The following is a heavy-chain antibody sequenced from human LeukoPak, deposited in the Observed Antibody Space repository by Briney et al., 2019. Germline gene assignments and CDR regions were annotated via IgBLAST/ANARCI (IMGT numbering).Heavy chain of an antibody. CDR1: GYTFTSYY. CDR3: ARDRRGGIVLNWFDP. D-gene: IGHD2/OR15-2a*01. Sequence: ASVKVSCKASGYTFTSYYMHWVRQAPGQGLEWMGIINPSGGSTSYAQKFQGRVTMTRDMSTSTVYMELSSLRSEDTAVYYCARDRRGGIVLNWFDPWGQGTLVTVSS. CDR2: INPSGGST. V-gene: IGHV1-46*01. J-gene: IGHJ5*02.